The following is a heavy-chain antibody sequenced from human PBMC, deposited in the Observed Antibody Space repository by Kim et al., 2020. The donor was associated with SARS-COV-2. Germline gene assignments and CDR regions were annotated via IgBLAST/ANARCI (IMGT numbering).Heavy chain of an antibody. CDR1: GFTFSDYS. CDR3: ARELKYQLPLDY. J-gene: IGHJ4*02. Sequence: GGSLRLSCAASGFTFSDYSMNWVRQAPGKGLEWVSSIISNSRDTFYADSVKGRFAISRDNAKNSLYLQMNSLRAEDTAIYYCARELKYQLPLDYWGQGTLVTVSS. D-gene: IGHD2-2*01. CDR2: IISNSRDT. V-gene: IGHV3-21*01.